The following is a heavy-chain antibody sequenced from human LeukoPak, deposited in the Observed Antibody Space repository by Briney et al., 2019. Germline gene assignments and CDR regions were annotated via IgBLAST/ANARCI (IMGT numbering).Heavy chain of an antibody. Sequence: GGSLTLACAASGITLNGYVMSWVRQAPGKGLEWVSIITGDGRTSYADSVRGRLTISRDTSKNTLYLQLSSLRAEDTAVYYCAKEGRPQSRLMYNYYGMDVWGQGTTVTVSS. D-gene: IGHD1-20*01. CDR2: ITGDGRT. CDR1: GITLNGYV. CDR3: AKEGRPQSRLMYNYYGMDV. V-gene: IGHV3-23*01. J-gene: IGHJ6*02.